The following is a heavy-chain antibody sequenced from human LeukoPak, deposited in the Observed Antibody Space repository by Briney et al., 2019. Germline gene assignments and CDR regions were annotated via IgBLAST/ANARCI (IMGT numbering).Heavy chain of an antibody. Sequence: GGSLRLSCTASGFTFGDYAMSWVRQAPGKGLEWVGFIRSKAYGGTTEYAASVEGRFTISRDDSKSIAYLQMSSLKTEDTAVYYCTRSTTVTSNWFDPWGQGTLVTVSS. J-gene: IGHJ5*02. CDR2: IRSKAYGGTT. D-gene: IGHD4-17*01. V-gene: IGHV3-49*04. CDR3: TRSTTVTSNWFDP. CDR1: GFTFGDYA.